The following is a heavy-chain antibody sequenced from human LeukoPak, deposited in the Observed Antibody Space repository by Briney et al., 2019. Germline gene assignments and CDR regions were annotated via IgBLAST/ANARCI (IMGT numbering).Heavy chain of an antibody. D-gene: IGHD3-3*01. Sequence: GGSLRLPCAASGFTFSSYAMSWVRRAPGKGLEWVSAISGSGGSTYYADSVKGRFTISRDNSKNTLYLQMNSLRAEDTAVYYCAKDKYDFWSGSAFDYWGQGTLVTVSS. V-gene: IGHV3-23*01. J-gene: IGHJ4*02. CDR2: ISGSGGST. CDR3: AKDKYDFWSGSAFDY. CDR1: GFTFSSYA.